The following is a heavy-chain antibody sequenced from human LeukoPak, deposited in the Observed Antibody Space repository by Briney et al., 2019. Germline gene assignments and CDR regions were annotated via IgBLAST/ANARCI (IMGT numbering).Heavy chain of an antibody. CDR3: ARGLQENLAWLTAFSAFDI. V-gene: IGHV1-2*02. Sequence: GASVKVSCKASGYTFTGYYMHWVRQAPGQGLEWMGWINPNSGGTSYAQKVQGRVTMTTDTSTSTAYMELRSLRSDDTAVYYCARGLQENLAWLTAFSAFDIWGQGTMVTVSS. D-gene: IGHD6-19*01. J-gene: IGHJ3*02. CDR1: GYTFTGYY. CDR2: INPNSGGT.